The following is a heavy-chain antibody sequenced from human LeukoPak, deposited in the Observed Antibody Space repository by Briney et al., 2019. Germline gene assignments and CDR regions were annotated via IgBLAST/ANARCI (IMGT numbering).Heavy chain of an antibody. V-gene: IGHV3-53*01. J-gene: IGHJ4*02. D-gene: IGHD6-19*01. CDR3: ASRYSSGWYGPFDY. Sequence: PGGSLRLSCAASGFTVSSNYMSWVRQAPGKGLEWVSVIYSGGSTYYADSVKGRFTISRDNSKNTLYLQMNSLRAEDTAVYYCASRYSSGWYGPFDYWGQGTLVTVSS. CDR2: IYSGGST. CDR1: GFTVSSNY.